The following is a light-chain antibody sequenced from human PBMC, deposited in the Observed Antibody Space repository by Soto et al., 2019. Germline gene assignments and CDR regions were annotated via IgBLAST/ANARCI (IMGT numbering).Light chain of an antibody. CDR3: QQLHSRPVT. CDR2: DVS. CDR1: ESVGSD. V-gene: IGKV3-11*01. J-gene: IGKJ4*01. Sequence: ENVLTQSPATLSLSPGEGATLSCRASESVGSDLAWYQQKPGQPPRLLIYDVSGRATGVPARFSGSGSGTDFSLSTSILGSGGCTGDDFQQLHSRPVTMGGG.